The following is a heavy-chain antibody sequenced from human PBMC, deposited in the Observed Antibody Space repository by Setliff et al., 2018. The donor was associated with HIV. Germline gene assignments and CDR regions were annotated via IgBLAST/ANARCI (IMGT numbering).Heavy chain of an antibody. CDR2: IKQDGSEK. J-gene: IGHJ4*02. V-gene: IGHV3-7*01. CDR1: RFTFSNYW. D-gene: IGHD3-9*01. CDR3: ARSPLVTSSPPLYYFDY. Sequence: GGSLRLSCAASRFTFSNYWMSWVRQAPGKGLEWVANIKQDGSEKYYVDSVTGRFTISRDNAKNSLYLQMNSLRAEDTAVYYCARSPLVTSSPPLYYFDYWGQGALVTVSS.